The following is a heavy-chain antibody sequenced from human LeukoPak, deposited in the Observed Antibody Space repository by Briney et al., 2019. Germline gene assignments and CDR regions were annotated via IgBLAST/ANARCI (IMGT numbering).Heavy chain of an antibody. CDR2: IYSGGST. J-gene: IGHJ4*02. CDR1: GFTVSSNY. Sequence: GGSLRLSCAASGFTVSSNYMSWVRQAPGKGLEWVSVIYSGGSTYYADSVKGRFTISRDNSKNTLYLQMNSLRAEDTAVYYCAGTTGYSYGYGDYWGQGTLVTVSS. CDR3: AGTTGYSYGYGDY. D-gene: IGHD5-18*01. V-gene: IGHV3-53*01.